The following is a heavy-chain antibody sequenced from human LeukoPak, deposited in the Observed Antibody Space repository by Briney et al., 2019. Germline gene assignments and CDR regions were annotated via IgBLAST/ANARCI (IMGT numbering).Heavy chain of an antibody. Sequence: PGGSLRLSCAASGFTFSSYGMHWVRQAPGKGLEWVAVISYDGSNKYYADSVKGRFTISRDNSKNTLYLQMNSLRAEDTAVYYCAKDLVRGVITLSYYYYYGMDVWGQGTTVTVSS. CDR3: AKDLVRGVITLSYYYYYGMDV. CDR1: GFTFSSYG. J-gene: IGHJ6*02. D-gene: IGHD3-10*01. V-gene: IGHV3-30*18. CDR2: ISYDGSNK.